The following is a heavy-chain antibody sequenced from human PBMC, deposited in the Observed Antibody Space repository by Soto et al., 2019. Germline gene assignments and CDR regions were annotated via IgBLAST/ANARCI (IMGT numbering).Heavy chain of an antibody. J-gene: IGHJ4*02. CDR3: ARGGGPYCSGGSCYSGPYYFDY. CDR1: GGSISSYY. Sequence: VTLSLTCTASGGSISSYYWSWIRQPPGKGLEWIGYIYYSGSTNYNPSLKSRVTISVDTSKNQFSLKLSSVTAADTAVYYCARGGGPYCSGGSCYSGPYYFDYWGQGTLVTVPQ. V-gene: IGHV4-59*01. CDR2: IYYSGST. D-gene: IGHD2-15*01.